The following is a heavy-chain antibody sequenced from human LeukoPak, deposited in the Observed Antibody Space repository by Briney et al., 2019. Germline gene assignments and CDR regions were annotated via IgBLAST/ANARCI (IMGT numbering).Heavy chain of an antibody. CDR2: IWYDGSNT. CDR1: GFTFSSYG. J-gene: IGHJ4*02. CDR3: AKDRMITFGEIIVPDGNFDY. D-gene: IGHD3-16*02. V-gene: IGHV3-33*06. Sequence: GRSLRLSCAASGFTFSSYGMHSVRQAPGKGLEWVAIIWYDGSNTYYADSVKGRFTISRDNSKSTLYLQMNSLRAEDTAVYYCAKDRMITFGEIIVPDGNFDYWGPGTLVTVSS.